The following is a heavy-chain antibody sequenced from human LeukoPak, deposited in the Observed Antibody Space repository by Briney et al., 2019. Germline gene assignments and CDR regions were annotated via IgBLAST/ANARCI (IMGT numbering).Heavy chain of an antibody. Sequence: PGGSLRLSCAASGFTFSSYSMNWVRQAPGKGLEWVSSISSSSSYIYYADSVKGRFTISRDNAKNSLYLQMNSLRAEDTAVYYCANGHRSGGSCYFRYWGQGTLVTVSS. CDR1: GFTFSSYS. V-gene: IGHV3-21*01. CDR3: ANGHRSGGSCYFRY. J-gene: IGHJ4*02. CDR2: ISSSSSYI. D-gene: IGHD2-15*01.